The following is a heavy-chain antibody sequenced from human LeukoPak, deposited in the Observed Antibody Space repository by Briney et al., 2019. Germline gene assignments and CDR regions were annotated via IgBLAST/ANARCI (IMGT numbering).Heavy chain of an antibody. Sequence: PSETQTLTCTVSGDSISPYYWSWIRQPPGKGLEWIGYISYRGCTDYNPSLKSRVTISVDTSKNQFSLKLSSVTAADTAMYYCARHRAGATYEIWGQGTLVTVSS. V-gene: IGHV4-59*08. CDR2: ISYRGCT. J-gene: IGHJ1*01. CDR3: ARHRAGATYEI. CDR1: GDSISPYY. D-gene: IGHD1-26*01.